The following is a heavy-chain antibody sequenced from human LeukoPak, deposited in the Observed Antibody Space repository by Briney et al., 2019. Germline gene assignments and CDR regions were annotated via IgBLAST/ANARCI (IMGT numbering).Heavy chain of an antibody. CDR3: AKGNLDAYYYYYMDV. CDR1: GFTFTSYG. CDR2: ISYAGSNK. Sequence: GGSLRLSCAASGFTFTSYGMHWVRQAPGKGLDWVAVISYAGSNKYYADSVKGRFTISRDSSKNTLFLQMNSLRAEDTAVYYCAKGNLDAYYYYYMDVWGKGTTVTVSS. J-gene: IGHJ6*03. D-gene: IGHD1-14*01. V-gene: IGHV3-33*06.